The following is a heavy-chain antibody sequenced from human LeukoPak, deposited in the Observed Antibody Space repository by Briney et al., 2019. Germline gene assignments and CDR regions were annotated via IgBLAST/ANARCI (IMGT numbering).Heavy chain of an antibody. D-gene: IGHD1-26*01. Sequence: GESLKISCKGSGYRFTTYWIGWVRQMPGKGLEWMGIVYPSDSNFRHSPSFQGQVTISADKSISTAYLQWSRLKASDTAMYYCARSTSGGYYFDYWGQGTLVTVSS. CDR2: VYPSDSNF. J-gene: IGHJ4*02. CDR1: GYRFTTYW. CDR3: ARSTSGGYYFDY. V-gene: IGHV5-51*01.